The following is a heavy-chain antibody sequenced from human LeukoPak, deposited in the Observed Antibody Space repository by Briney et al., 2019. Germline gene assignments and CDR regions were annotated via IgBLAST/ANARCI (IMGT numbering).Heavy chain of an antibody. CDR2: IYYSGST. CDR3: ARLSIAAAGNNDY. Sequence: PSETLSPTCTVSGGSISSYYWSWIRQPPGKGLEWIGYIYYSGSTNYNPSLKSRVTISVDTSKNQFSLKLSSVTAADTAVYYCARLSIAAAGNNDYWGQGTLVTVSS. V-gene: IGHV4-59*08. D-gene: IGHD6-13*01. J-gene: IGHJ4*02. CDR1: GGSISSYY.